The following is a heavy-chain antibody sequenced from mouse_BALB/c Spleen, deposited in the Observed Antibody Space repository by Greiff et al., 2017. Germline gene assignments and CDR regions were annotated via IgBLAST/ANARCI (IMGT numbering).Heavy chain of an antibody. CDR2: ISDGGSYT. J-gene: IGHJ3*01. CDR3: AREGYRYDGFAY. D-gene: IGHD2-14*01. Sequence: EVQRVESGGGLVKPGGSLKLSCAASGFTFSDYYMYWVRQTPEKRLEWVATISDGGSYTYYPDSVKGRFTISRDNAKNNLYLQMSSLKSEDTAMYYCAREGYRYDGFAYWGQGTLVTVSA. CDR1: GFTFSDYY. V-gene: IGHV5-4*02.